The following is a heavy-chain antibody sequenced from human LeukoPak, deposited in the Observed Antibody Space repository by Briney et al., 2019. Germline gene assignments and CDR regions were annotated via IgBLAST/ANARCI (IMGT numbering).Heavy chain of an antibody. CDR2: IYYSGST. J-gene: IGHJ6*02. Sequence: SETLSLTCTVSGGSISSSSYYWGWIRQPPGKGLEWIGSIYYSGSTYYNPSLKSRVTISVDTSKNQLSLKLSSVTAADTAVYYCAGHAGGNSGYSMDVWGQGTTVTVSS. D-gene: IGHD4-23*01. CDR3: AGHAGGNSGYSMDV. V-gene: IGHV4-39*01. CDR1: GGSISSSSYY.